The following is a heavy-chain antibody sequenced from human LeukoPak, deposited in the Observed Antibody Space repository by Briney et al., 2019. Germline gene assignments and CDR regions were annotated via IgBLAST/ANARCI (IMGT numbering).Heavy chain of an antibody. CDR1: GFTFSSYS. V-gene: IGHV3-21*01. CDR2: ISSSSSYI. D-gene: IGHD6-19*01. CDR3: ARDGYISGWYNY. Sequence: PGGSLRLSCAASGFTFSSYSMNWGRQAPGKGLEWVSSISSSSSYIYYADSVKGRFTISRDNAKNSLYLQMNSLRAEDTAVYYCARDGYISGWYNYWGQGTLVTVSS. J-gene: IGHJ4*02.